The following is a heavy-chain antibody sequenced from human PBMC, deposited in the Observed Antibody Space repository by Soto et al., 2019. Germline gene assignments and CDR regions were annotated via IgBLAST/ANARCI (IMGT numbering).Heavy chain of an antibody. V-gene: IGHV4-39*01. CDR2: IFYDGYT. D-gene: IGHD6-13*01. CDR3: ARLQAAVPHY. CDR1: GDSISGSPYF. J-gene: IGHJ4*02. Sequence: ETLSLTCTVSGDSISGSPYFWGWIRQPPGKRLEWIGSIFYDGYTLYTPSLKSRVTISVDTSKNQFSLKLTSVAAADTAIYFCARLQAAVPHYWGQGTLVTVAS.